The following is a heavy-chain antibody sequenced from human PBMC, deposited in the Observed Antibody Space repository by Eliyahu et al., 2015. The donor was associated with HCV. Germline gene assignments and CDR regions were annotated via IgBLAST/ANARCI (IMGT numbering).Heavy chain of an antibody. Sequence: QVTLKESAPVLVKPTETLTLTCTVSGFSLNNRLGVSWIRQPPGKALEWLAHIFANDAKSYRTSPKSRLTISKDTSRSQVVLTLTNVEPADTGTYFCARVSTELLLWDWWYYLDVWGKGTTVTVSS. CDR1: GFSLNNRLG. CDR3: ARVSTELLLWDWWYYLDV. V-gene: IGHV2-26*01. D-gene: IGHD1-26*01. CDR2: IFANDAK. J-gene: IGHJ6*03.